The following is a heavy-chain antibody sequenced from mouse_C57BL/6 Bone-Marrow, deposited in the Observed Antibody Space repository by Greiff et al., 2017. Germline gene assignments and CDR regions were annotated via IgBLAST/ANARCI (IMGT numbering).Heavy chain of an antibody. CDR2: INPSSGYT. CDR1: GYTFTSYT. J-gene: IGHJ4*01. D-gene: IGHD2-12*01. V-gene: IGHV1-4*01. Sequence: QVQLQQSGAELARPGASVKMSCKASGYTFTSYTMHWVKQRPGQGLEWIGYINPSSGYTKYNQKFKDKATLTADKSSSTAYMQLSSLTSEDSAVYYCARTGIRQYYAMDYWGQGTSVTVSS. CDR3: ARTGIRQYYAMDY.